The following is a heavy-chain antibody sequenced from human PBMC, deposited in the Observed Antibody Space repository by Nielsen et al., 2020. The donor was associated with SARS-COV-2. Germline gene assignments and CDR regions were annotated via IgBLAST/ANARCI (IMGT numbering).Heavy chain of an antibody. V-gene: IGHV3-23*01. J-gene: IGHJ4*02. Sequence: GESLKISCAASGFTVSRYWMNWVRQAPGKGLEWVSSISGCGGNTYYADSVKGRFTISRDNSKNTLFLQMTSLRDEDTAVYYCARYYGDLGSFDYWGQGTLVTVSS. CDR1: GFTVSRYW. D-gene: IGHD4-17*01. CDR2: ISGCGGNT. CDR3: ARYYGDLGSFDY.